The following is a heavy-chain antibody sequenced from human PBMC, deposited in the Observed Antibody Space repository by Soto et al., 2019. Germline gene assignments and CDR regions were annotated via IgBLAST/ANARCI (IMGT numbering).Heavy chain of an antibody. Sequence: EVQLVESGGGLVQPGGSLRLSCAASGFTVSSNYMSWVRQAPGKGLEWVSVIYSGGSTYYADSVKGRFTISRHNSKNRLYLQMNSLRAEDTAVYYCARGESDYESNCDWYVYLWGLGTLVTVAS. J-gene: IGHJ2*01. CDR1: GFTVSSNY. CDR2: IYSGGST. CDR3: ARGESDYESNCDWYVYL. V-gene: IGHV3-53*04. D-gene: IGHD3-22*01.